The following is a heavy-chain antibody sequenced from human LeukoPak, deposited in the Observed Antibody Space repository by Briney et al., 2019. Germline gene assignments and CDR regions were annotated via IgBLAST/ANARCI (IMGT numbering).Heavy chain of an antibody. CDR2: ISSSGSTI. J-gene: IGHJ4*02. V-gene: IGHV3-11*04. CDR1: GFTFSDYY. Sequence: KPGGSLRLSCAASGFTFSDYYMSWIRQAPGKGLEWVSYISSSGSTIYYADSVKGRFTISRDNSKNTLYLQMNSLRAEDTAVYYCARDMGQQHRKVYYFDYWGQGTLVTVSS. D-gene: IGHD6-13*01. CDR3: ARDMGQQHRKVYYFDY.